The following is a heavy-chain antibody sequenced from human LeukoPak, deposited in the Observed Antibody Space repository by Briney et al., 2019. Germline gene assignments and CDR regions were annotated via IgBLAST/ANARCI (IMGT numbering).Heavy chain of an antibody. Sequence: GGSLRLSCAASGFTFSSYAMHWVRQAPGKGLEWVAVISYDGSNKYYADSVKGRFTISRDNSKNTLYLQMNSLRAEDTAVYYCARGWYYDILTGYSAPYHQPMDVWGKGTTVTVSS. J-gene: IGHJ6*03. V-gene: IGHV3-30*04. D-gene: IGHD3-9*01. CDR2: ISYDGSNK. CDR3: ARGWYYDILTGYSAPYHQPMDV. CDR1: GFTFSSYA.